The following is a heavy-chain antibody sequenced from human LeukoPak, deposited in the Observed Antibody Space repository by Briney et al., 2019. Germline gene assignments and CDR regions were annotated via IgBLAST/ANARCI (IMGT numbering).Heavy chain of an antibody. J-gene: IGHJ4*02. V-gene: IGHV1-69*13. D-gene: IGHD3-10*01. Sequence: GASVMVSCKASGGTFSSYAISWARQAPGQGLEWMGGIIPIFGTANYAQKFQGRVTITADESTSTAYMELSSLRSEDMAVYYCARDYYGSGSYYCYYWGQGTLVTVSS. CDR3: ARDYYGSGSYYCYY. CDR2: IIPIFGTA. CDR1: GGTFSSYA.